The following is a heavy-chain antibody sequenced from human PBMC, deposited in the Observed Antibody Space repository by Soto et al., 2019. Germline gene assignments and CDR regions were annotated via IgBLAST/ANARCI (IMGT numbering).Heavy chain of an antibody. CDR3: ARHVGNWLWYFDL. CDR1: GFTIRINNYH. CDR2: IYHTGKS. Sequence: SETLSLTCTVDGFTIRINNYHWAWIRQPPGKGLEWIGSIYHTGKSDYSPTLKSRVAMSVDTSRNQFSLRLSSVTAADTAVYYCARHVGNWLWYFDLWGRGTLVTVSS. J-gene: IGHJ2*01. D-gene: IGHD1-20*01. V-gene: IGHV4-39*01.